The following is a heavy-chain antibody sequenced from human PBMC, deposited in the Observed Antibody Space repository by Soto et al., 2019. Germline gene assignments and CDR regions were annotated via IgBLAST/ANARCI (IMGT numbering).Heavy chain of an antibody. V-gene: IGHV3-66*01. CDR3: ARGRGSTGYLGREHYFDY. CDR2: INIGGNT. J-gene: IGHJ4*02. CDR1: GFSVTNNY. D-gene: IGHD2-2*01. Sequence: EVQVVESGGGWVQPGGSLRLSCAASGFSVTNNYINWVRQAPGKGLEWVSIINIGGNTYYPDPVKERFTISRDNSRNTLYLHMDSLRAEDTAVYYCARGRGSTGYLGREHYFDYWGQGTLVTVSP.